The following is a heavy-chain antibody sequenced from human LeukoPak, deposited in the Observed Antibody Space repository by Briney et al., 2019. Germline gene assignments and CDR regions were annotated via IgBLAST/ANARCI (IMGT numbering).Heavy chain of an antibody. J-gene: IGHJ6*04. CDR3: ARDSYGDYPYYYYGMDV. CDR1: GFTFSSYG. CDR2: ISYDGSNK. D-gene: IGHD4-17*01. V-gene: IGHV3-30*03. Sequence: GGSLRLSCAASGFTFSSYGMHWVRQAPGKGLEWVAVISYDGSNKYYADSVKGRFTISRDNAKNSLYLQMNSLRAEDTAVYYCARDSYGDYPYYYYGMDVWGKGTTVTVSS.